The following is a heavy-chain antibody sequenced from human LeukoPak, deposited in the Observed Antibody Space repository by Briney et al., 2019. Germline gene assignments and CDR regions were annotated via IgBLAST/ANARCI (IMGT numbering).Heavy chain of an antibody. CDR1: GFPFSSYG. V-gene: IGHV3-33*01. CDR2: LVYDARS. D-gene: IGHD6-19*01. CDR3: ARDLSAAFYF. Sequence: GTSLRLSCAASGFPFSSYGMHWVRQAPGKGLEWVARLVYDARSDYANSVKGRFSISRGDSKNTLFLDMSNLRVEDTALYYCARDLSAAFYFWGQGVLVTVSS. J-gene: IGHJ4*02.